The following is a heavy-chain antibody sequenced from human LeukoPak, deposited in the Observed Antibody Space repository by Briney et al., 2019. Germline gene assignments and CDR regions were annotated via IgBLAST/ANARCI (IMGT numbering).Heavy chain of an antibody. V-gene: IGHV1-69*04. D-gene: IGHD1-1*01. CDR1: GGTFSSYA. CDR2: IIPILGIA. CDR3: AREEGTTGTTADNWFDP. Sequence: SVKVSCKASGGTFSSYAISWVRQAPGQGLEWMGRIIPILGIANYAQKFQGRVTITADKSTSTAYMELSSLRSEDTAVYYCAREEGTTGTTADNWFDPWAREPWSPSPQ. J-gene: IGHJ5*02.